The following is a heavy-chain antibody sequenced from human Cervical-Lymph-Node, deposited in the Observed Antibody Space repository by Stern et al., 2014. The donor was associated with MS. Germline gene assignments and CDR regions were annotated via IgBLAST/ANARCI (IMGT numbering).Heavy chain of an antibody. CDR1: GHPLSELA. CDR2: FDPEDGEK. V-gene: IGHV1-24*01. Sequence: QVQLMQSGAEVKKPGASVTVSCNVSGHPLSELAIHWLRQLPTSGLEWLGQFDPEDGEKVYAKRLKGRLTMTEDTNTGTAYMTLTALTSDDTAVYYCATDRGVKWGPGTLVAVSS. D-gene: IGHD3-10*01. J-gene: IGHJ4*02. CDR3: ATDRGVK.